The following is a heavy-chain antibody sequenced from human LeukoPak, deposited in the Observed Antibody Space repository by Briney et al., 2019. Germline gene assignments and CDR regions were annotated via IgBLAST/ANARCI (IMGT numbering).Heavy chain of an antibody. D-gene: IGHD4-23*01. CDR1: GYSISSGYY. V-gene: IGHV4-38-2*02. Sequence: SETLSLTCTVSGYSISSGYYWGWIRQPPGKGLEWIGSIYHSGSTYYNPSLKSRVTISVDTSKNQFSLKLSSVTAADTAVYYCARDPYGGGIDYWGQGTLVTVSS. CDR2: IYHSGST. J-gene: IGHJ4*02. CDR3: ARDPYGGGIDY.